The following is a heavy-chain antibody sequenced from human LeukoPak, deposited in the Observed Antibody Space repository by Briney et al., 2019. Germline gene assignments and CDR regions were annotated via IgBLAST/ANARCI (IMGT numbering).Heavy chain of an antibody. CDR2: ISGSGGST. J-gene: IGHJ3*02. CDR1: GFTFSNYA. V-gene: IGHV3-23*01. Sequence: PGGSLRLSCAASGFTFSNYAMTWVRQAPGKGPEWVSTISGSGGSTYYADSVKGRFTISRDNSKNTLYLQMNSLRAEDTAVYYCAKDRQGDYGLGALDIWGQGTMVTVSS. D-gene: IGHD4-17*01. CDR3: AKDRQGDYGLGALDI.